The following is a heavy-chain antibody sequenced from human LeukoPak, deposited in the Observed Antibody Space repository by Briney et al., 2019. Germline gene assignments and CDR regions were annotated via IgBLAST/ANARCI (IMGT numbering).Heavy chain of an antibody. CDR2: ISYSGST. D-gene: IGHD6-19*01. CDR1: GGSIINTYY. CDR3: ARQGLVIISDAFDI. V-gene: IGHV4-39*01. Sequence: SETLSLTCTVSGGSIINTYYWGWIRQPPGKGLEWIGTISYSGSTYYHPSLQSRITISVDTSKNQFSLKLTSVTAADTAVYYCARQGLVIISDAFDIWGQGTMVTVSS. J-gene: IGHJ3*02.